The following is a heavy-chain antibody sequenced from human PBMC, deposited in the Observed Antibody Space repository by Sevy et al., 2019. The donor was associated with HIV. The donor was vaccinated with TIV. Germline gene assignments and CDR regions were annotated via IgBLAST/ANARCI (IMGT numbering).Heavy chain of an antibody. CDR1: GFSFSGYG. CDR2: IWYDGTKK. J-gene: IGHJ4*02. V-gene: IGHV3-33*01. D-gene: IGHD6-19*01. CDR3: AREHIPVAGIGYYFDS. Sequence: GGSLRLSCAASGFSFSGYGMHWVRQPPGKGLEWVAVIWYDGTKKGYADSVKGRFTISRDNSKNTMYLQMNSLRAEDTAVYYCAREHIPVAGIGYYFDSWGQGTLITVSS.